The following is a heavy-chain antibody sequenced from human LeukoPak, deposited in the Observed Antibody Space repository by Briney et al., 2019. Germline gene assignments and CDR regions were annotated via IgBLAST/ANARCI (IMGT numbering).Heavy chain of an antibody. D-gene: IGHD2-21*02. J-gene: IGHJ5*02. Sequence: PSETLSLTCAVYGGSFSGYYWSWIRQPPGKGLEWIGEINHSGSTNYNPSLKSRVTISVDTSKNQFSLKLSSVTAADTAVYYCARVGVTTDNWFDPWGQGTLVTVAS. CDR3: ARVGVTTDNWFDP. V-gene: IGHV4-34*01. CDR2: INHSGST. CDR1: GGSFSGYY.